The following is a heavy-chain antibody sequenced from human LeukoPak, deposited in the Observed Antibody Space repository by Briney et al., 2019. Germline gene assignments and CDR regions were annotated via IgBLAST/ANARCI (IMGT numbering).Heavy chain of an antibody. CDR3: ARGGHCTNGVCYSFHY. CDR1: GYTFTNYG. D-gene: IGHD2-8*01. CDR2: ISAYNGYT. J-gene: IGHJ4*02. Sequence: GASVKVSFKASGYTFTNYGISWVRQAPGQGLELMGWISAYNGYTNYAQNLQGRVTMTTDTSTSTAYMALRSLRSDDTAVYYCARGGHCTNGVCYSFHYWGQGTLVTVST. V-gene: IGHV1-18*01.